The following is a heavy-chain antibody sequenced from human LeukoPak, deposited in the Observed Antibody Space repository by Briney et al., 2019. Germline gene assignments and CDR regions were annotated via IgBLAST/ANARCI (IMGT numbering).Heavy chain of an antibody. V-gene: IGHV3-23*01. J-gene: IGHJ4*02. CDR3: AKSAQTRALFWSGYYGGELDY. Sequence: GGSLRLSCAASGFTFSSYAMSWVRQAPGKGLEWVSDISGGGGSTYYADSVKGRFTISRDNSKDTLYLQMNSLRAEDTAVYYCAKSAQTRALFWSGYYGGELDYWGQGTLVTVSS. CDR2: ISGGGGST. D-gene: IGHD3-3*01. CDR1: GFTFSSYA.